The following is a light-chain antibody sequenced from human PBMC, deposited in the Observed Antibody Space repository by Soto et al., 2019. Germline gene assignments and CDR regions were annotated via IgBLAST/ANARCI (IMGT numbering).Light chain of an antibody. J-gene: IGLJ2*01. V-gene: IGLV2-23*03. CDR3: CSYAVSGTFYVV. CDR1: SSDVGSYNL. CDR2: EGS. Sequence: QSALTQPASVSGSPGQSITISCTVTSSDVGSYNLVSWYQQHPGKAPKLMIYEGSKRPSGVSNRFSGSKSGNTASLTISGLQSEDEADYYCCSYAVSGTFYVVFGGWTQLTVL.